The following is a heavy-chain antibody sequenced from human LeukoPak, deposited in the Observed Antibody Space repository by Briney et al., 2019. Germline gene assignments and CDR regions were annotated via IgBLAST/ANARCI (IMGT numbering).Heavy chain of an antibody. CDR2: MHYSGDT. J-gene: IGHJ4*02. D-gene: IGHD1-1*01. V-gene: IGHV4-59*01. Sequence: SETLSLTCTVSGGSISSFFWGWIRQPPGKGLEWIGSMHYSGDTKNNPSLKSRVSLSIDTSKQQFSLRLSSVTAADTAVYYCARDLELERNRWNYFESWGQGTLVTVSS. CDR3: ARDLELERNRWNYFES. CDR1: GGSISSFF.